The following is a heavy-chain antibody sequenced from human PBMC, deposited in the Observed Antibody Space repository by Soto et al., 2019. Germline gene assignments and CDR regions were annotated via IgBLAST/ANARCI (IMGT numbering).Heavy chain of an antibody. Sequence: GESLKISCKGLGNSFNNWIGWVRQMPGKGLEWVGIIYPGDSDTRYSPSFQGQVTISADKSISTAYLQWSSLKPSDSAMYYCVRPFQGDHDLQNWGRGTQVTVSS. D-gene: IGHD2-21*02. V-gene: IGHV5-51*01. CDR2: IYPGDSDT. J-gene: IGHJ4*02. CDR1: GNSFNNW. CDR3: VRPFQGDHDLQN.